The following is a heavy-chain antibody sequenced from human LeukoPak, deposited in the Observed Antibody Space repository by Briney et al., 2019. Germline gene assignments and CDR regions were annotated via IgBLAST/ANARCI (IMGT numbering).Heavy chain of an antibody. CDR2: IYYRGST. CDR3: ARGGDYGDLRYFDY. CDR1: GGSINNYY. Sequence: SETLSLTCTVSGGSINNYYWSWIRQPPGKGLEWIGYIYYRGSTDYNPSLKSRVTFSVDTSKNQFSLKLNSVTAADTAVYYCARGGDYGDLRYFDYWGQGALVTVSS. V-gene: IGHV4-59*01. D-gene: IGHD4-17*01. J-gene: IGHJ4*02.